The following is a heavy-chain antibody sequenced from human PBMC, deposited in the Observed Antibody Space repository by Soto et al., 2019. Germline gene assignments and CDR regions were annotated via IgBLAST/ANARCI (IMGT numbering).Heavy chain of an antibody. D-gene: IGHD3-10*01. J-gene: IGHJ5*02. CDR2: ISGGGDTR. V-gene: IGHV3-23*01. Sequence: EVYLLESGGAVEQPGGSLRLSCAASGFTFSDYVMIWVRQAPGKGLQWVASISGGGDTRYYADCAKGRFTISRDNTKSTLYLTMNRLRVEDTAKYYCAKELARIMVRGITPDSWGQGTLVTVSS. CDR1: GFTFSDYV. CDR3: AKELARIMVRGITPDS.